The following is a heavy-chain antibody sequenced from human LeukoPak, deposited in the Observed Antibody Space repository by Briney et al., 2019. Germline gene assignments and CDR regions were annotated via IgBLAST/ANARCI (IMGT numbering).Heavy chain of an antibody. CDR2: IYYSGST. CDR3: ARDRYDSSGWFDP. CDR1: GGSISSYY. D-gene: IGHD3-22*01. J-gene: IGHJ5*02. V-gene: IGHV4-59*01. Sequence: NPSETLSLTCTVSGGSISSYYWSWIRQPPGKGLEWIGYIYYSGSTKYNPSLKSRVTISVDTSKNQFSLKLSSVTAADTAVYYCARDRYDSSGWFDPWGQGTLVTVSS.